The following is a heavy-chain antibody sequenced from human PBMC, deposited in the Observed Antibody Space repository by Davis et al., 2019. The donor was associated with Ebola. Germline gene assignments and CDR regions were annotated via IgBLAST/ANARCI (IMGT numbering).Heavy chain of an antibody. Sequence: GESLKISCAASGFTFTNAWMHWVRQATGKGLEWVGRIKSKTDGGTTDYAAPVKGRFTISRDDSKNTLYLQMNSLKGKEKAVYYCTTDQSRTYRNDAFDIWGQGTMVTFSS. CDR2: IKSKTDGGTT. CDR3: TTDQSRTYRNDAFDI. J-gene: IGHJ3*02. V-gene: IGHV3-15*07. D-gene: IGHD2-2*01. CDR1: GFTFTNAW.